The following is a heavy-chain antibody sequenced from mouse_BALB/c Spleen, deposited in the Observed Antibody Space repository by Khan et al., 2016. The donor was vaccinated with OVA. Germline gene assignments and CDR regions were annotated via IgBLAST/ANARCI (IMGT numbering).Heavy chain of an antibody. J-gene: IGHJ3*01. V-gene: IGHV1-77*01. Sequence: QVQLQQSGPDLVKPGASVKMSCKASGYSFTDYIITWVKQRPGQGLEWIGEIYPGSVTTYYNEKFKGKATLTADKSSNTAFMQLSSLTSEESVVSFCARRDYGSSYPDFACWGPGTLVSVSA. CDR2: IYPGSVTT. D-gene: IGHD1-1*01. CDR1: GYSFTDYI. CDR3: ARRDYGSSYPDFAC.